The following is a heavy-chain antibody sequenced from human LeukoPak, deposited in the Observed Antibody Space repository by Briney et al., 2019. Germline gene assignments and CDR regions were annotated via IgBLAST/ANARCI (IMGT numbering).Heavy chain of an antibody. J-gene: IGHJ4*02. D-gene: IGHD3-16*02. CDR2: ISGSGGST. CDR3: AREGHYDYVWGSYRYYFDY. V-gene: IGHV3-23*01. Sequence: GGSLRLSCAASGFTFSSYAMSWVRQAPGKGLEWVSAISGSGGSTYYADSVKGRFTISRDNSKNTLYLQMNSLRAEDTAVYYCAREGHYDYVWGSYRYYFDYWGQGTLVTVSS. CDR1: GFTFSSYA.